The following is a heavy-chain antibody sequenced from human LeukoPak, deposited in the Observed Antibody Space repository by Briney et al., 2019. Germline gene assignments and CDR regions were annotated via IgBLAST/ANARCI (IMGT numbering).Heavy chain of an antibody. V-gene: IGHV4-34*01. Sequence: PSETLSLTCAVYGGSFSGYYWSWIRQPPGKGLEWIGEINHSGSTNYNPSLKSRVTISVDTSKNQFSLNLSSVTAADTAVYYCARHPRYEIVVATTKGFDYWGQGTLVTVSS. CDR1: GGSFSGYY. CDR2: INHSGST. D-gene: IGHD3-22*01. CDR3: ARHPRYEIVVATTKGFDY. J-gene: IGHJ4*02.